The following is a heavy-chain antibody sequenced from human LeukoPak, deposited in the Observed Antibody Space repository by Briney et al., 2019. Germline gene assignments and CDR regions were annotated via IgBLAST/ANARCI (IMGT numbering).Heavy chain of an antibody. CDR1: GFTFSSKW. V-gene: IGHV3-7*01. CDR3: ARDNDYTNYY. CDR2: IKYDGSEK. D-gene: IGHD4-11*01. J-gene: IGHJ4*02. Sequence: GGSLRLSCAASGFTFSSKWMSWVRQAPGKGLEWVANIKYDGSEKYYVDSVKGRFTISGDNAKNSLYLQMNSLRAEDTAVYYCARDNDYTNYYWGQGTLVTVSS.